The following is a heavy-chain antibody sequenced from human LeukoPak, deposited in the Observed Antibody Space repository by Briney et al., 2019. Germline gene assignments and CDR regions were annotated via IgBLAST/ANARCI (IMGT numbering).Heavy chain of an antibody. Sequence: ETLSLTCAVYGGSFSGYYWSWIRQPPGKGLEWIGEINHSGSTNYNPSLKSRVTISVDTSKNQFSLKLSSVTAADTAVYYCARLSQIVAFDIWGQGTMVTVSS. D-gene: IGHD6-6*01. CDR2: INHSGST. J-gene: IGHJ3*02. CDR3: ARLSQIVAFDI. V-gene: IGHV4-34*01. CDR1: GGSFSGYY.